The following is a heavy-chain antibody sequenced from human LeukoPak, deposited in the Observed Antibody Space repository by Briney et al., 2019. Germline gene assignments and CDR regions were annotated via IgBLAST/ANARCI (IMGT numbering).Heavy chain of an antibody. CDR2: INAGNGNT. J-gene: IGHJ4*02. CDR1: GYTFTSYA. Sequence: GASVKVSCKASGYTFTSYAMHWVRQAPGQRLEWMGWINAGNGNTKYSQKFQGRVTITRDTSASTAYMELGSLRPEDTAVYYCARRYCSGTSCYSPLDYWGQGTLVTVSS. D-gene: IGHD2-2*01. CDR3: ARRYCSGTSCYSPLDY. V-gene: IGHV1-3*01.